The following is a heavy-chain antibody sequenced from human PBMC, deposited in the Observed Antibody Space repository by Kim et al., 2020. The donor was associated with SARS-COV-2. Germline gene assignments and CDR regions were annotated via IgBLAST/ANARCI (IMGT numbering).Heavy chain of an antibody. J-gene: IGHJ4*02. Sequence: KYSQKFQGRVTITRDTSASTAYMELSSLISEDTAVYYCARLMGSSWYGDYWGQGTLVTVSS. CDR3: ARLMGSSWYGDY. D-gene: IGHD6-13*01. V-gene: IGHV1-3*01.